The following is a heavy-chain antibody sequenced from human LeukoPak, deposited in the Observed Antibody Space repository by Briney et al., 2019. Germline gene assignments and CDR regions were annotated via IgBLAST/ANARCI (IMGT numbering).Heavy chain of an antibody. CDR3: ARNRGIPLTSALDY. Sequence: GASVKVSCKASGYTFTGFYLHWVRQAPGQGLEWMGWINPNSGGTTYAQKFRDRVTMTRDTSIFTAYMELSGLRSDDTAVYYCARNRGIPLTSALDYWGQGTLVTVSS. V-gene: IGHV1-2*02. CDR2: INPNSGGT. CDR1: GYTFTGFY. J-gene: IGHJ4*02. D-gene: IGHD5-18*01.